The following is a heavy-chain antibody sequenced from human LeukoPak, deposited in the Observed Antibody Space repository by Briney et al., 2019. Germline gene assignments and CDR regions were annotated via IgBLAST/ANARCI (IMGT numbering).Heavy chain of an antibody. V-gene: IGHV4-39*01. J-gene: IGHJ4*02. CDR1: GGSISSSSYY. D-gene: IGHD6-19*01. Sequence: SETLSLTCTVSGGSISSSSYYWGWIRQPPGKGLEWIGSIYYGGSTYYNPSLKSRVTISVDTSKNQFSLKLSSVTAADTAVYYCARRIAEGGSGWFWGQGTLVTVSS. CDR3: ARRIAEGGSGWF. CDR2: IYYGGST.